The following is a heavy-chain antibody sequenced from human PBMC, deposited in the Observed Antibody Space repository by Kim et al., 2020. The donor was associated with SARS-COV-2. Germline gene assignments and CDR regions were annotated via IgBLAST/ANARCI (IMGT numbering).Heavy chain of an antibody. CDR2: IYTSGST. CDR1: GGSISSYY. V-gene: IGHV4-4*07. D-gene: IGHD3-10*01. J-gene: IGHJ3*02. CDR3: AREPRSGTDYKDGAFDI. Sequence: SETLSLTCIVSGGSISSYYCNWIRQPAGKGLEWIGRIYTSGSTNYNPSLKSRVTMSVDTSKNQFSLRLNSVTAADTAAYYCAREPRSGTDYKDGAFDIWG.